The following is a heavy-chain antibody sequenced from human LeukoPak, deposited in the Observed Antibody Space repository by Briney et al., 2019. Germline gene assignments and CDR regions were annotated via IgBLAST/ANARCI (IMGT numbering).Heavy chain of an antibody. Sequence: SETLSLSCSVSGGSISGFFWTWIRQSPGKGLEYIGYIYYSGTTDYNPTLKSRVSMSVDTSKNQFFLNLTSVTAADTAMYYCARVGYGSGSWGWFEPWGQGTLVTVSS. CDR3: ARVGYGSGSWGWFEP. V-gene: IGHV4-59*01. D-gene: IGHD3-10*01. J-gene: IGHJ5*02. CDR2: IYYSGTT. CDR1: GGSISGFF.